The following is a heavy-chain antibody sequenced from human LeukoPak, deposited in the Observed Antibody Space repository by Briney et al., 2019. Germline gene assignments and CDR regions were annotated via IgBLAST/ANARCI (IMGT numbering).Heavy chain of an antibody. V-gene: IGHV3-21*01. Sequence: PGGSLRLSCAASGFTFSSYSMNWVRQAPGKGLEWVSSISSSSSYIYYADSVKGRFTISRDNAKNSLYLQMNSLRAEDTAVYYCARDQVAVAGCIDYWGQGTLVTVSS. CDR1: GFTFSSYS. CDR3: ARDQVAVAGCIDY. D-gene: IGHD6-19*01. J-gene: IGHJ4*02. CDR2: ISSSSSYI.